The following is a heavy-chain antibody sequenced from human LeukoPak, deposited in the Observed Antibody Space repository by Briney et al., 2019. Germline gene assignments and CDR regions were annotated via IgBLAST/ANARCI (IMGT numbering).Heavy chain of an antibody. J-gene: IGHJ4*02. Sequence: SETLSLTCTVSGGSISSGGYYWSWIRQHPGKGLEWIGYIYYSGSTYYNPSLKSRVTISVDTSKNQFSLKLSSVTAADTAVYYCARGVVPYAALGAEFDYWGQGTLVTVSS. V-gene: IGHV4-31*03. CDR3: ARGVVPYAALGAEFDY. CDR1: GGSISSGGYY. CDR2: IYYSGST. D-gene: IGHD3-16*01.